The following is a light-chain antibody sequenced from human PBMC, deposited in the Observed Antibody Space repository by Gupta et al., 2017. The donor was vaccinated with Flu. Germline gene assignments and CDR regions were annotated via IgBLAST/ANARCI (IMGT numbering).Light chain of an antibody. V-gene: IGKV1-5*03. Sequence: GGRVTTTCRASQSISSWLAWYQQKPGKAPKLLIYKASSLESGVPSRFSGSGSGTEFTLTISSLQPDDFATYYCQHYNSISRTFGQGTKVEIK. CDR1: QSISSW. CDR3: QHYNSISRT. CDR2: KAS. J-gene: IGKJ1*01.